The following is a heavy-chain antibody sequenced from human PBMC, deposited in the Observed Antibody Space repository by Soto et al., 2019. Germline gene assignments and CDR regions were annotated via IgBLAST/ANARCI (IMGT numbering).Heavy chain of an antibody. J-gene: IGHJ4*02. CDR3: ARALLPVIITLGY. CDR1: GGSISSSSYY. D-gene: IGHD3-22*01. Sequence: QVQLKESGPGLVKPSETLSLTCTVSGGSISSSSYYWGWIRQPPGKGLEWIGSIYYSGNTYYNPSLKIRVTISVDTSKNQFPLRLSSVTAADTAVYYCARALLPVIITLGYWGQGTLVTVAS. V-gene: IGHV4-39*01. CDR2: IYYSGNT.